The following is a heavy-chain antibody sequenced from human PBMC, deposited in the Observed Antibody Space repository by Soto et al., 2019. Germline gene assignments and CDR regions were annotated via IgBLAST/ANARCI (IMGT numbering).Heavy chain of an antibody. CDR2: ISGSGGST. CDR3: ARYDPPGGSNVDY. V-gene: IGHV3-23*01. J-gene: IGHJ4*02. Sequence: PGGSLRLSCAASGFTFSSYAMSWVRQAPGKGMEWVAAISGSGGSTNYADSVKGRFTISRDNAKNSLYLQMNSLRAEDTAVYYCARYDPPGGSNVDYWGQGTLVTVSS. CDR1: GFTFSSYA. D-gene: IGHD2-15*01.